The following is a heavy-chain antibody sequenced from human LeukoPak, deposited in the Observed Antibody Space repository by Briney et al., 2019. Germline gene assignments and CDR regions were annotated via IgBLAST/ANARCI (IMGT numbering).Heavy chain of an antibody. CDR1: GFTFSSYS. CDR2: IYYSGIT. V-gene: IGHV4-59*08. D-gene: IGHD3-22*01. Sequence: GSLRLSCAASGFTFSSYSMNWVRQAPGKGLEWIGYIYYSGITKYNPSLKSRVTISVDTSKNQFSLKLSSVTAADTAVYYCARPAISGYYDSFFDYWGQGTLVTVSS. CDR3: ARPAISGYYDSFFDY. J-gene: IGHJ4*02.